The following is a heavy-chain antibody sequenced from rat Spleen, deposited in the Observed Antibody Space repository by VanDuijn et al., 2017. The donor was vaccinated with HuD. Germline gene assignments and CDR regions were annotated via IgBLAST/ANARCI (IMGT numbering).Heavy chain of an antibody. Sequence: EVQLVESGGGLVQPGRSLKLSCAASGFTFSDYNMAWVRQAPKKGLEWVATISYDGSSTYYRDSVKGRFTISRDNAKNTQYLQMDSLRSEDTATYYCARRPLDYWGQGVMVTVSS. CDR3: ARRPLDY. CDR1: GFTFSDYN. J-gene: IGHJ2*01. V-gene: IGHV5-7*01. CDR2: ISYDGSST.